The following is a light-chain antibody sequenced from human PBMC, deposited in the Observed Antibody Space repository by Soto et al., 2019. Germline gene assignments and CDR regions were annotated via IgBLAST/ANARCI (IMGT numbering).Light chain of an antibody. CDR1: QSVTSSN. V-gene: IGKV3-20*01. Sequence: VLTQSPGTLSLSPGEGATLSCRASQSVTSSNLAWYQQKPGQAPRLLIYDASIRASGIPARFSGSGSGTDFILTISRLESEDFAVYYCQQYGASPFTFGQGTKLEIK. CDR2: DAS. CDR3: QQYGASPFT. J-gene: IGKJ2*01.